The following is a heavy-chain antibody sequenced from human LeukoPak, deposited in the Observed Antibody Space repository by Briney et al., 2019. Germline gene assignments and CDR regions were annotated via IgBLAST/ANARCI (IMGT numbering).Heavy chain of an antibody. Sequence: GGSLRLSCAASGFTFSNYAMSWVRQAPGKGLEWVSTISGSGGSTYYADSVKGRFTISRDNSKNTLYLQMNSLRAEDTAVYYCARDRLNYYDSSGYCDYWGQGTLVTVSS. CDR2: ISGSGGST. D-gene: IGHD3-22*01. J-gene: IGHJ4*02. CDR3: ARDRLNYYDSSGYCDY. V-gene: IGHV3-23*01. CDR1: GFTFSNYA.